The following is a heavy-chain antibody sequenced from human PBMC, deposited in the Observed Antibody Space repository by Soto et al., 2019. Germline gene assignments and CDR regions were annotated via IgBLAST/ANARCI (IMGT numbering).Heavy chain of an antibody. CDR1: GYTFTSYG. Sequence: QVQLVQSGAEVKKPGASVKVSCKASGYTFTSYGISWVRQAPGQGLEWMGWISAYNGNTNYAQKLQGRVTMTTDTSASTAYMELRSLRSDDQAVYYCARRKGTAMVPDYYYYYMDVWGKGTTVTVSS. D-gene: IGHD5-18*01. CDR2: ISAYNGNT. J-gene: IGHJ6*03. CDR3: ARRKGTAMVPDYYYYYMDV. V-gene: IGHV1-18*01.